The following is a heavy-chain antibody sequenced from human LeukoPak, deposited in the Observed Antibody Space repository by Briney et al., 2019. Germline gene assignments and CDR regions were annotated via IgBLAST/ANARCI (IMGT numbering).Heavy chain of an antibody. CDR2: IYYSGST. J-gene: IGHJ4*02. CDR1: GGSISSINYY. V-gene: IGHV4-39*01. D-gene: IGHD6-13*01. Sequence: PSETLSLTCTVSGGSISSINYYWGWIRQPPGKGLEWIGSIYYSGSTYYNPSLKSRFTISVDTSKNQFSLKESSVTAADTAVYYCAGQALAAAGLYYFDYWGQGTLVTVSS. CDR3: AGQALAAAGLYYFDY.